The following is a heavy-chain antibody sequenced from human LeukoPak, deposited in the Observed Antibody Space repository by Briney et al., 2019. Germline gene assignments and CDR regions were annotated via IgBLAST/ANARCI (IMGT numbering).Heavy chain of an antibody. Sequence: PSETLSLTCSVSGGSTGSDYWSWIRQPPGKGLEWIAYVYYSGVTSYNPSLKSRVAISIDTSKNQFSLNLTSVTAADTAVYYCAREGQWLVHYFFDYWGQGTRVTVSS. J-gene: IGHJ4*02. CDR1: GGSTGSDY. V-gene: IGHV4-59*12. CDR3: AREGQWLVHYFFDY. D-gene: IGHD6-19*01. CDR2: VYYSGVT.